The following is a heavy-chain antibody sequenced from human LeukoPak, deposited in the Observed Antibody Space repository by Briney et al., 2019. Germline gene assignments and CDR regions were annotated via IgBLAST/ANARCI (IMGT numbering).Heavy chain of an antibody. Sequence: PGGSLRLSCAASGFTFSNNNMNWVRQAPGKGLEWVSYISSSSSTIYYADSVKGRFTISRDNAKNSLYLQMNSLRAEDTAVYYCARDHYYGSGSSYKDYWGQGSLVTVSS. D-gene: IGHD3-10*01. CDR1: GFTFSNNN. CDR2: ISSSSSTI. V-gene: IGHV3-48*01. J-gene: IGHJ4*02. CDR3: ARDHYYGSGSSYKDY.